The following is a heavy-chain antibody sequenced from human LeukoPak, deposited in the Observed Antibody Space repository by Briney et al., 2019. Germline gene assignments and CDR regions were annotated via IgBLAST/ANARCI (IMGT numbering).Heavy chain of an antibody. Sequence: PSETLSLTCTVSGDSFSSVTDYWAWIRQPPGKGLEWIASGDYSGGTYYNPSLESRVAISTDMSKNQFSLKLTSVTGADTAVYYCAGERGEEYSSGWYKTNLFDNWGQGIRVTVSS. CDR3: AGERGEEYSSGWYKTNLFDN. CDR1: GDSFSSVTDY. CDR2: GDYSGGT. J-gene: IGHJ4*02. D-gene: IGHD6-19*01. V-gene: IGHV4-39*07.